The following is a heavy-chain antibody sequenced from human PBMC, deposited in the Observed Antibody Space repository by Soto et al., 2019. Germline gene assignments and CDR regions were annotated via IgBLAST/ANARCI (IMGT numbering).Heavy chain of an antibody. Sequence: QVQLVQSGAEVKKPGSSVKVSCKASGGTFSSYTISWVRQAPGQGLEWMGRIIPILGIANYAQKYQGRVTITSDKSTSAANMGLTSLRSNDTAVYYCASLMSSGYYYGMDVWGQGTTVTVSS. CDR3: ASLMSSGYYYGMDV. V-gene: IGHV1-69*02. CDR2: IIPILGIA. D-gene: IGHD1-1*01. J-gene: IGHJ6*02. CDR1: GGTFSSYT.